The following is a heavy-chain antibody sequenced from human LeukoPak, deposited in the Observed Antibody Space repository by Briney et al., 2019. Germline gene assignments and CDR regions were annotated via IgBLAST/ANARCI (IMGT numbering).Heavy chain of an antibody. D-gene: IGHD6-13*01. CDR2: INPNSGGT. CDR1: GYTVTDYY. V-gene: IGHV1-2*02. CDR3: AREGIAAAGTTGDFNFDY. J-gene: IGHJ4*02. Sequence: GASVKVSCKAPGYTVTDYYMHWVRQAPGQGLEWMGWINPNSGGTNYAQKFQGRVTMTRDTSISTAYMELSRLRSDDTAVYYCAREGIAAAGTTGDFNFDYWGQGTLVTVSS.